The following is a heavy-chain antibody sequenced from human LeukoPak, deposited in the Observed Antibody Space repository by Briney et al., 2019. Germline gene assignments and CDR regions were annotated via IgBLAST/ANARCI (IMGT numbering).Heavy chain of an antibody. CDR1: GYSISSGYY. J-gene: IGHJ4*02. D-gene: IGHD3-16*01. CDR3: ARHFGADNNVPFDY. Sequence: SETLSLTCAVSGYSISSGYYWSWIRKPPGKGLEWIGNIYHRGSTYYNPSLKSRVTISVDTSKNQFSLKLSSVTAADTAVYYCARHFGADNNVPFDYWGQGTLVTVSS. CDR2: IYHRGST. V-gene: IGHV4-38-2*01.